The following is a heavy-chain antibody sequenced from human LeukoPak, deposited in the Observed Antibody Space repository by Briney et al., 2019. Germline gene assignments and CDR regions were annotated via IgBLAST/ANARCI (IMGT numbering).Heavy chain of an antibody. D-gene: IGHD6-6*01. CDR2: IYSGGST. CDR3: ARDPTIAARPAG. CDR1: GFTVSSNC. Sequence: GGSLRLSCAASGFTVSSNCMSWVRQAPGKGLEWVSVIYSGGSTYYADSVKGRFTISRDNSKNTLYLQMNSLRAEDTAVYYCARDPTIAARPAGWGQGTLVTVSS. J-gene: IGHJ4*02. V-gene: IGHV3-53*01.